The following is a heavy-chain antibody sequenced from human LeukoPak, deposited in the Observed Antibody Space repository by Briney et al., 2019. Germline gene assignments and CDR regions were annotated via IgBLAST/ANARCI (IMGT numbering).Heavy chain of an antibody. J-gene: IGHJ4*02. D-gene: IGHD3-22*01. CDR1: GFTFSSYW. Sequence: GGSLRLSCAASGFTFSSYWMSWVRQAPGKGLEWVANIKQDGSEKYYVDSVKGRFTISRDNAKNSLYLQMNSLRAEDTAVYYCARGPRYYYDSSGCYFLDYWGQGTLVTVSS. V-gene: IGHV3-7*01. CDR3: ARGPRYYYDSSGCYFLDY. CDR2: IKQDGSEK.